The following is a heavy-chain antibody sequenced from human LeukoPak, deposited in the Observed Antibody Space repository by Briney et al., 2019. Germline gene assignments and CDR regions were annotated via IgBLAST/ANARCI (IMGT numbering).Heavy chain of an antibody. J-gene: IGHJ6*02. D-gene: IGHD2-21*01. V-gene: IGHV4-34*01. Sequence: SETLSLTCAVYGGSFSGYYWSWIRQPPGKGLEWIGEINHSGSTNYNPSLKSRVTISVDTSKNQFSLKLSSVTAADTAVYYCVRGYCGGGRCYGMDVWGQGTTVTVSS. CDR1: GGSFSGYY. CDR3: VRGYCGGGRCYGMDV. CDR2: INHSGST.